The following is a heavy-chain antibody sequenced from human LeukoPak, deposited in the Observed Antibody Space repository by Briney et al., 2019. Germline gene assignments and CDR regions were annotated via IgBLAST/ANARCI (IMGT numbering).Heavy chain of an antibody. CDR2: INPSDGST. CDR3: ARGVDTAMVTPYFDY. Sequence: ASVKVSCKASGYTFTSYYMHWVRQAPGQGLEWMGIINPSDGSTNYAQKFQDRVTMARDTSTSTVYMELSSLRSEDTAVYYCARGVDTAMVTPYFDYWGQGTLVTVSS. J-gene: IGHJ4*02. CDR1: GYTFTSYY. V-gene: IGHV1-46*01. D-gene: IGHD5-18*01.